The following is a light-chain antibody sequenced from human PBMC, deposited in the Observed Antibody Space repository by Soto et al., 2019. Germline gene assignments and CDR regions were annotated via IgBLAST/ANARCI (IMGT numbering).Light chain of an antibody. CDR2: GAS. V-gene: IGKV3-20*01. CDR1: QSVSSSY. J-gene: IGKJ5*01. Sequence: GVTQSTCTMYLLSGARPTRTCGALQSVSSSYLAWYQQKPGQAPRLLIYGASSRATGIPDRFSGSGSGTDFTLTISRLEPEDFAVYYCQQYGSSPPITFGQGTRLEIK. CDR3: QQYGSSPPIT.